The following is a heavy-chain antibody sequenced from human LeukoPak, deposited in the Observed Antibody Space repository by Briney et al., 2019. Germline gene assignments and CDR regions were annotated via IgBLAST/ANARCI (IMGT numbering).Heavy chain of an antibody. CDR3: ARDRYGGIIDS. CDR1: GGSINTYF. Sequence: PSETLSLTCTVSGGSINTYFWTWIRQPAGKGLQWIGRIYPSGSTNYSPSLKSRLTMSVDTSNNQFSLKLSSVTAADTVGYYCARDRYGGIIDSWGQGTLVSVSS. D-gene: IGHD1-1*01. CDR2: IYPSGST. V-gene: IGHV4-4*07. J-gene: IGHJ4*02.